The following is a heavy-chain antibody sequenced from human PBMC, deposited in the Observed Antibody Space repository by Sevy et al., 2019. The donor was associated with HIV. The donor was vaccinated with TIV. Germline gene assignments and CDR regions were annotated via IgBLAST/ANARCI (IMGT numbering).Heavy chain of an antibody. CDR2: MSAQSGNT. CDR3: ARWWGTSYYYYHAMDV. D-gene: IGHD2-8*02. CDR1: GYTFTSYD. J-gene: IGHJ6*02. V-gene: IGHV1-8*01. Sequence: ASVKVSCKASGYTFTSYDIHWVRQATGQGLEWMGWMSAQSGNTGYAQKFQGRVTMTRDTSKSTAYMELGSLGSEDTAVYYCARWWGTSYYYYHAMDVWGQGTTVTVSS.